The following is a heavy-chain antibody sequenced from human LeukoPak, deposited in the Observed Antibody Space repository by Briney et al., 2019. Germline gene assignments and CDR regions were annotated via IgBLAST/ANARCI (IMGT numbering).Heavy chain of an antibody. J-gene: IGHJ6*02. CDR2: ISTGDGDT. Sequence: GASVKVSCKPSGYTFTNYAIHWVRQAPGQGLEWMGWISTGDGDTKYSQKFQGRVTITRDTSASTAYKDLRSLRSEDTAVYYCARDRYFPTAGTNDLYYYYYGMDIWGQGTTVTVSS. CDR1: GYTFTNYA. V-gene: IGHV1-3*04. D-gene: IGHD3-16*02. CDR3: ARDRYFPTAGTNDLYYYYYGMDI.